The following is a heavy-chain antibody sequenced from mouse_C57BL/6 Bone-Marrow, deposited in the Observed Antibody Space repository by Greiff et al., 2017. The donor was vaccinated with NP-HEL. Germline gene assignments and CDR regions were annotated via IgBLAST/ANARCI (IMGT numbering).Heavy chain of an antibody. D-gene: IGHD2-4*01. Sequence: LQESGAELARPGASVKLSCKASGYTFTSYGISWVKQRTGQGLEWIGEIYPRSGNTYYNEKFKGKATLTADKSSSTAYMELRSLTSEDSAVYFCARSLYDYDLDYWGQGTTLTVSS. CDR3: ARSLYDYDLDY. CDR2: IYPRSGNT. CDR1: GYTFTSYG. J-gene: IGHJ2*01. V-gene: IGHV1-81*01.